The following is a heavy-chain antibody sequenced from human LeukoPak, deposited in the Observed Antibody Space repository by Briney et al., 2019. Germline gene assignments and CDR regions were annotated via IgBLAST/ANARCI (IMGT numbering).Heavy chain of an antibody. CDR2: IYYSGST. CDR3: ARDHDYYDSSGPWIDDY. V-gene: IGHV4-39*07. D-gene: IGHD3-22*01. J-gene: IGHJ4*02. CDR1: GGSISSSSYY. Sequence: SETLSLTCTVSGGSISSSSYYWGWIRQPPGKGLEWIGSIYYSGSTYYNPSLKSRVTISVDTSKNQFSLKLSSVTAADTAVYYCARDHDYYDSSGPWIDDYWGQGTLVTVSS.